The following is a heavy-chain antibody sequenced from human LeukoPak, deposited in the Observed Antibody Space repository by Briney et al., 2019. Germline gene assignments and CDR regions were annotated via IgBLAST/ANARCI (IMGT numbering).Heavy chain of an antibody. Sequence: SQTLSLTCTVSGGSISSGDYYWSWIRQPPGKGLEWIGYIYYSGSTYYNPSLKSRVTISVDTSKNQFSLKLSSVTAADTAVYYCAREGRIAVAGLLDYWGQGTLVTVSS. CDR3: AREGRIAVAGLLDY. CDR1: GGSISSGDYY. D-gene: IGHD6-19*01. V-gene: IGHV4-30-4*08. CDR2: IYYSGST. J-gene: IGHJ4*02.